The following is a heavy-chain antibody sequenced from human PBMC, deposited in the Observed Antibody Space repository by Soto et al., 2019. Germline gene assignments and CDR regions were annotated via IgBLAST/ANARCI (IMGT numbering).Heavy chain of an antibody. V-gene: IGHV2-70*04. Sequence: SGPTLVNPTQTLTLTCTFTGFSLSSNGMRVSWIRQPPGKALEWLARIDWDDDKFYSTSLHTRLTISKDTSKSQVVLTMTNMDPVDTATYYCARTLSGTTFDYWGQGTLVTVSS. CDR3: ARTLSGTTFDY. CDR2: IDWDDDK. CDR1: GFSLSSNGMR. D-gene: IGHD1-26*01. J-gene: IGHJ4*02.